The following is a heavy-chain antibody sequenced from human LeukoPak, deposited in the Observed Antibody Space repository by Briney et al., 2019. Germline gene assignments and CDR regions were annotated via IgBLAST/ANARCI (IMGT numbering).Heavy chain of an antibody. CDR2: ISYDGSNK. D-gene: IGHD3-22*01. Sequence: GGSLRLSCAASGFTFSSYGMHWVRQAPGKGLEWVAVISYDGSNKYYADSVKGRFTISRDNSKNTLYLQMNSLRAEDTAVYYCATDSILFDYWGQGTLATVSS. CDR3: ATDSILFDY. V-gene: IGHV3-30*03. J-gene: IGHJ4*02. CDR1: GFTFSSYG.